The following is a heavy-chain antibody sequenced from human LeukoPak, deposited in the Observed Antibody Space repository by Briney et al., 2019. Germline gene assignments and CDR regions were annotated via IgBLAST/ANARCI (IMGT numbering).Heavy chain of an antibody. Sequence: KPGGSLRLSCAASGFAFSSYSMNWVRQAPGKGLEWLSSISSISSYIYYADSVKGRFTISRDNAKNSLYLQMNSLRAEDTAVYYCARDNTGSVRGVIISGSMDVWGQGTTVTVSS. CDR3: ARDNTGSVRGVIISGSMDV. V-gene: IGHV3-21*01. D-gene: IGHD3-10*01. CDR2: ISSISSYI. CDR1: GFAFSSYS. J-gene: IGHJ6*02.